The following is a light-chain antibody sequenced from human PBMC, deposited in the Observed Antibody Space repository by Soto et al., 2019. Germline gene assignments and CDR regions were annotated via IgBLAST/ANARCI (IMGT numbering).Light chain of an antibody. Sequence: EIVLTQSPGTLSLSPGERATLSCRASQSVVSTAVVWYQKKPGQAPRLLIYGASNRGPGIPDRFSGSVAGTAFTLASSGLDPEVFAGYYSQYYGSSTGFTVGPGNKVDIK. J-gene: IGKJ3*01. CDR3: QYYGSSTGFT. CDR2: GAS. CDR1: QSVVSTA. V-gene: IGKV3-20*01.